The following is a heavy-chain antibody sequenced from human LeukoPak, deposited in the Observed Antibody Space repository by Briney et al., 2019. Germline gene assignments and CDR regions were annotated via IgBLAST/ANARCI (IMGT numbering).Heavy chain of an antibody. Sequence: SQTLSLTCTVSGGSISSGGYYWSWIRQHPGKGLEWIVYIYYSGSTYYNPSLKSRVTISVDTSKNQFSLKLSSVTAADTAVYYCARAPYDFWSAIDYYFDYWGQGTLVTVSS. D-gene: IGHD3-3*01. CDR3: ARAPYDFWSAIDYYFDY. V-gene: IGHV4-31*03. CDR1: GGSISSGGYY. CDR2: IYYSGST. J-gene: IGHJ4*02.